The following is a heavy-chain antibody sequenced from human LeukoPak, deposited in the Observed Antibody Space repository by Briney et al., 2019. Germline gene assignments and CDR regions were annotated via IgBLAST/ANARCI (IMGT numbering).Heavy chain of an antibody. V-gene: IGHV3-48*03. CDR1: GFTFSNYE. J-gene: IGHJ2*01. Sequence: GGSLRLSCAASGFTFSNYEMNWLRPAPGKGLAWISHIGSSSRSNISYADSVKGRFTISRDNTKDSLFVQMNSVRVEDTAIYYCVRRGGSGWHWYFDLWGRGTLVTVSS. CDR3: VRRGGSGWHWYFDL. CDR2: IGSSSRSNI. D-gene: IGHD6-19*01.